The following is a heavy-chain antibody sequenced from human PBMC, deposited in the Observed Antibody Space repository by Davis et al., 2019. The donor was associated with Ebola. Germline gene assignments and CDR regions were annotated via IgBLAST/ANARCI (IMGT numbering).Heavy chain of an antibody. CDR2: INPNYGRT. Sequence: AASVKASCKASGYTFTNYYMHWVRQAPGQGLEWMGMINPNYGRTIYAQKFQGRVTVTRDTSTTTVYMDLSSLRSEDTALYYCTTPGGQDSGYDVFDIWGQGTMVTVSS. V-gene: IGHV1-46*03. D-gene: IGHD5-12*01. J-gene: IGHJ3*02. CDR3: TTPGGQDSGYDVFDI. CDR1: GYTFTNYY.